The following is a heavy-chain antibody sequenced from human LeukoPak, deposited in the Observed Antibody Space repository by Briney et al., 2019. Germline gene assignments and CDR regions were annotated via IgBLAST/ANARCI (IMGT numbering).Heavy chain of an antibody. Sequence: PGGSLRLSCAASGFTFSSYAMHWVRQAPGKGLEWVAVISYDGSNKYYADSVKGRFTISRDNSKNTLYLQMNSLRAEDTAVYYCARDQRYDSSGYYPTSYYYYGMDVWGQGTTVTVSS. CDR3: ARDQRYDSSGYYPTSYYYYGMDV. V-gene: IGHV3-30-3*01. J-gene: IGHJ6*02. CDR2: ISYDGSNK. D-gene: IGHD3-22*01. CDR1: GFTFSSYA.